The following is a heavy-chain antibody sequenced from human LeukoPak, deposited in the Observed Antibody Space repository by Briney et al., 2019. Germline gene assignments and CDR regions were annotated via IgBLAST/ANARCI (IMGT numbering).Heavy chain of an antibody. CDR3: ATHQGRFGDPSFDY. CDR2: SDPEDGKT. D-gene: IGHD3-16*01. V-gene: IGHV1-24*01. CDR1: GYTFTSYD. J-gene: IGHJ4*02. Sequence: GASVKVSCKASGYTFTSYDINWVRQATGKGLQWMGGSDPEDGKTTYSQKFQGRVTMTEDTSTDTTYMELSSLRSDDTAVYYCATHQGRFGDPSFDYWGQGTLVTVSS.